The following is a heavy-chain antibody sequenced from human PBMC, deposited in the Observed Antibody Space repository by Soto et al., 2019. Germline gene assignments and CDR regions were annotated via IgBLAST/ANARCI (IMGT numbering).Heavy chain of an antibody. Sequence: VQLVQSGAEVKQPGSSVKVSCKASGGTFSSYTISWVRQAPGQGLEWMGRIIPILGIANYAQKFQGRVTITADKSTSTAYMELSSLRSEDTAVYYCARANSGYEFDYWGQGTLVTVSS. J-gene: IGHJ4*02. CDR2: IIPILGIA. D-gene: IGHD5-12*01. CDR1: GGTFSSYT. V-gene: IGHV1-69*02. CDR3: ARANSGYEFDY.